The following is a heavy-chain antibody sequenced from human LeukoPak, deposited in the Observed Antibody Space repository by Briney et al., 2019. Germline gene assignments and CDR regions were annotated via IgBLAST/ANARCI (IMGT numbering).Heavy chain of an antibody. CDR3: ARPSRRTAMVNFDY. V-gene: IGHV3-23*01. D-gene: IGHD5-18*01. Sequence: GGSLRLSCVVSGFDFSSYAMSWVRQAPGTGPEWVSVISGSISTSYYADSVKGRFTISRDNSKNTLYLQMNSLRAEDTAVYYCARPSRRTAMVNFDYWGQGTLVTVSS. J-gene: IGHJ4*02. CDR1: GFDFSSYA. CDR2: ISGSISTS.